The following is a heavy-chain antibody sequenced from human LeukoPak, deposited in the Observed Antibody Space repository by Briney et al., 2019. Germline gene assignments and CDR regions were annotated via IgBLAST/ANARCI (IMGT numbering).Heavy chain of an antibody. Sequence: ASVKVSCKASGYTFTSYYMHWVRQAPGQGLEWMGIINPSGGSTSYAQKFQGRVTMTRDTSTSTVYMELSSLRSEDTAVYYCAREGAVAGYYYYYGMDVWGQGTTVTVSS. J-gene: IGHJ6*02. CDR2: INPSGGST. CDR1: GYTFTSYY. V-gene: IGHV1-46*01. CDR3: AREGAVAGYYYYYGMDV. D-gene: IGHD6-19*01.